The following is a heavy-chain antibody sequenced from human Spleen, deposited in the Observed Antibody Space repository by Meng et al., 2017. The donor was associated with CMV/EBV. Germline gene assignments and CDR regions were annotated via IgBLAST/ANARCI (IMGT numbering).Heavy chain of an antibody. V-gene: IGHV1-2*02. Sequence: CKESAYRFTNYGISWVRQAPGQGLEWMGWINPNSGGTNYAQKFQGRVTMTRDTSISTAYMELSRLRSDDTAVYYCASPTAKYSGSYDYWGQGTLVTVSS. CDR2: INPNSGGT. CDR1: AYRFTNYG. D-gene: IGHD1-26*01. CDR3: ASPTAKYSGSYDY. J-gene: IGHJ4*02.